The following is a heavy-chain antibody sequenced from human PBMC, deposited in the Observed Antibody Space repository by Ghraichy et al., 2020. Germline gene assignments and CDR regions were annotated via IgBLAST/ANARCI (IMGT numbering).Heavy chain of an antibody. CDR1: AFTFSSYA. J-gene: IGHJ3*02. CDR3: AKDRDYYDSSGYYFNAFDI. D-gene: IGHD3-22*01. V-gene: IGHV3-23*01. CDR2: IRGSGSST. Sequence: GGSLRLSCAASAFTFSSYAMTWVRQAPGKGLEWVSTIRGSGSSTYYTDSVKGQFTISRDNSKNTLYLQMNSLRAEDTAVYYCAKDRDYYDSSGYYFNAFDIWGQGTLVTVSS.